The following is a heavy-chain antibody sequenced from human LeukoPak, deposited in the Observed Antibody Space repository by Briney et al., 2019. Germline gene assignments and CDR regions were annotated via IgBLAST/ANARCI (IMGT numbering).Heavy chain of an antibody. V-gene: IGHV4-34*01. CDR1: GGSFSGYY. J-gene: IGHJ4*02. CDR3: ARSDYGGNSRPPSTFDY. CDR2: INHSGST. Sequence: SETLSLTCAVYGGSFSGYYWSGIRQPPGKGLEWIGEINHSGSTNYNPSLKSRVTISVDTSKNQFSLKLSSVTAADTAVYYCARSDYGGNSRPPSTFDYWGQGTLVTVSS. D-gene: IGHD4-23*01.